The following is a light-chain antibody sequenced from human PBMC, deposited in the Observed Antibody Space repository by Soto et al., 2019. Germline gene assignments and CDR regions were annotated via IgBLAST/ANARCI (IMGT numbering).Light chain of an antibody. CDR1: SRDVGGYNY. J-gene: IGLJ2*01. Sequence: QSVLTQPASVSGSPGQSITISCTGTSRDVGGYNYVSWFQQHPGKAPNLMIYDVYRRPSGVSYRFSGSKSGNTASLTISGLQAEDEADYDCRSYTTRSTVVFGGGTQLTVL. CDR3: RSYTTRSTVV. CDR2: DVY. V-gene: IGLV2-14*01.